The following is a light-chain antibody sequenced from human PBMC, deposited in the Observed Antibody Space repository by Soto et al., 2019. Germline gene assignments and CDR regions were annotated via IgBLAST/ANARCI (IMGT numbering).Light chain of an antibody. CDR2: EAS. CDR3: EQYNNWPLT. J-gene: IGKJ4*01. V-gene: IGKV3-15*01. CDR1: QSVNSN. Sequence: EIVMTQSPATLSVFPGERATLSCRASQSVNSNLAWYQQKRGQAPRLLIYEASSRATGIPARFSASGSGTEFTLTISSLQSEDFAVYYCEQYNNWPLTFGGGTNVEIK.